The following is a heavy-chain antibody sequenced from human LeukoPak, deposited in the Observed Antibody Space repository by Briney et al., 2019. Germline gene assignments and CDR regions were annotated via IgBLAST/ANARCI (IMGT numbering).Heavy chain of an antibody. CDR3: ARDQRYNLDY. J-gene: IGHJ4*02. V-gene: IGHV3-74*03. D-gene: IGHD5-18*01. CDR2: INEDGTTT. Sequence: PGGSLRLSCAASGFPFSRSWMHWVRQAPGKGLVWVSRINEDGTTTTYLDSVKGRFTISRDNSKNTLYLQMGSLRAEDMAVYYCARDQRYNLDYWGQGTLVTVSS. CDR1: GFPFSRSW.